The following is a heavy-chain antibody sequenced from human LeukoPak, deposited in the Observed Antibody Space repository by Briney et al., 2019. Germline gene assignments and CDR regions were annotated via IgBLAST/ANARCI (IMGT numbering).Heavy chain of an antibody. CDR2: IKNDGSEK. V-gene: IGHV3-7*01. J-gene: IGHJ4*02. D-gene: IGHD5-12*01. CDR1: GFPFSTYW. Sequence: GGSLRLSCAASGFPFSTYWITWVRHAPGKGLEWVANIKNDGSEKYYVDSVKGRFTISRDNAENSLFLQMNSLRVEDTAIYYCTRDSGLTGYDLLDYWGQGTLGTVSS. CDR3: TRDSGLTGYDLLDY.